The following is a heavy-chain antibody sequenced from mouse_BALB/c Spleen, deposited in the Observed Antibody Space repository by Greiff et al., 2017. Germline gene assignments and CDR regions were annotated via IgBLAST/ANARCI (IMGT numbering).Heavy chain of an antibody. D-gene: IGHD1-1*01. CDR2: IWTGGGT. V-gene: IGHV2-9-2*01. J-gene: IGHJ4*01. Sequence: VHLVESGPGLVAPSQSLSITCTVSGFSLPSYDISWIRQPPGKGLEWLGVIWTGGGTNYNSAFMSRLSISKDNSKSQVFLKMNSLQTDDTAIYYCVRGIHYYGSSYYAMDYWGQGTSVTVSS. CDR3: VRGIHYYGSSYYAMDY. CDR1: GFSLPSYD.